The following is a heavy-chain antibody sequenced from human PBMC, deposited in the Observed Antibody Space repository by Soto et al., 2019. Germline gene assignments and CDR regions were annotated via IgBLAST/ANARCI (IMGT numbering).Heavy chain of an antibody. CDR1: GFTFSSYG. J-gene: IGHJ3*02. CDR2: IWYDGSNK. Sequence: QVQLVESGGGVVQPGRSLRLSCAASGFTFSSYGMHWVRQPPGKGLEWVAVIWYDGSNKYYADSVKGRFTISRDNSKNTLYLQMNSLRAEDTAVYYCARDMTVTTLDAFDIWGQGTMVTVSS. CDR3: ARDMTVTTLDAFDI. V-gene: IGHV3-33*01. D-gene: IGHD4-4*01.